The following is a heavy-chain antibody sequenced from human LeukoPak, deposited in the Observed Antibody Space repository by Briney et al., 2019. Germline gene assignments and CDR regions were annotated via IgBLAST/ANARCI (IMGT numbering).Heavy chain of an antibody. V-gene: IGHV1-18*01. CDR1: GYTFTSYG. CDR2: ISAYNGNT. J-gene: IGHJ4*02. Sequence: GASVKVSCKASGYTFTSYGISWVRQAPGQGLEWMGWISAYNGNTNYAQKLQGRVTMTTDTSTSTAYMELRSLRSDDTAVYYCAREIHTYYYDGSGYYFDYWGQGTLVTVSS. CDR3: AREIHTYYYDGSGYYFDY. D-gene: IGHD3-22*01.